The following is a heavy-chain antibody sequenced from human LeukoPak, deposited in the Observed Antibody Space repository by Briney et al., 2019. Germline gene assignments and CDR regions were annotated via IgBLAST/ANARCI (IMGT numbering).Heavy chain of an antibody. CDR2: IIPIFGTA. V-gene: IGHV1-69*06. J-gene: IGHJ6*03. D-gene: IGHD5-12*01. CDR3: ARGGYEGYYYYYYMDV. CDR1: GGTFSSYA. Sequence: SVKVSCKASGGTFSSYAISWVRQAPGQGLEWMGGIIPIFGTANYAQKFQGRVTITADKSTSTAYMELSSLRSEDTAVYYCARGGYEGYYYYYYMDVWGKGTTVTVSS.